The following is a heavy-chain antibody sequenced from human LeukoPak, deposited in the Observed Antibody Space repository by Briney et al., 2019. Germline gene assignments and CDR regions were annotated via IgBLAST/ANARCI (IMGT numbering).Heavy chain of an antibody. CDR1: GGSIRNYY. CDR3: ARWHSHGRYFDY. Sequence: SETLSLTCTVSGGSIRNYYWNWIRQPPGKGLEWIGYTSDSGNTDYKPSLKSRVTISVDTSKNQFSLKLTSATAADTAVCYCARWHSHGRYFDYWGQGALVTVSS. CDR2: TSDSGNT. J-gene: IGHJ4*02. V-gene: IGHV4-59*01. D-gene: IGHD2-21*01.